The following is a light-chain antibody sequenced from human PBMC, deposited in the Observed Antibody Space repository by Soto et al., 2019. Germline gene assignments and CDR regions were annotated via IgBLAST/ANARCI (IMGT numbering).Light chain of an antibody. CDR3: QSYDDSLSVHYV. CDR2: GNT. V-gene: IGLV1-40*01. Sequence: QSALTQPPSVSGAPGQRVTISCTGSSSNIGSTYDVQWYQQLPGTAPKLLIHGNTNRPSGVPDRFSGSKSGTSASLAITGLPADDEADYYCQSYDDSLSVHYVFGTGTKLTVL. CDR1: SSNIGSTYD. J-gene: IGLJ1*01.